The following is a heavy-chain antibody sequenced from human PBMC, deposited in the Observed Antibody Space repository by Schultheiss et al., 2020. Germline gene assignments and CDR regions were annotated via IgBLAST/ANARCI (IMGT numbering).Heavy chain of an antibody. D-gene: IGHD2-15*01. Sequence: GGSLRLSCAASGFTFSSYGMHWVRQAPGKGLEWVAVIWYDGSNKYYADSVKGRFTISRDNSKNTLYLQMNSLRAEDTAVYYCARDSTVVAAPPNYYYYGMDVWGQGTTVTGSS. V-gene: IGHV3-33*01. CDR3: ARDSTVVAAPPNYYYYGMDV. CDR2: IWYDGSNK. CDR1: GFTFSSYG. J-gene: IGHJ6*02.